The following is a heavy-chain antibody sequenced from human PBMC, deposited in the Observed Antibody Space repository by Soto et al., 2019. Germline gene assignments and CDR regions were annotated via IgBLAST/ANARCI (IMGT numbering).Heavy chain of an antibody. V-gene: IGHV1-8*01. D-gene: IGHD3-3*01. CDR3: ARFGYYDFWSGYSTYYYGMDV. CDR2: MNPNSGNT. J-gene: IGHJ6*02. Sequence: ASVKVSCKASGYTFTSYDINWVRQATGQGLEWMGWMNPNSGNTGYAQKFQGRVTMTRNTSISTAYMELSSLRSEDTAVYYCARFGYYDFWSGYSTYYYGMDVWGQGTTVTVSS. CDR1: GYTFTSYD.